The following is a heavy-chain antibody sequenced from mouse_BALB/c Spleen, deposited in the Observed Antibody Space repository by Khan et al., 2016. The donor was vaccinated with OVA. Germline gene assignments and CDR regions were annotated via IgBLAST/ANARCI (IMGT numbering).Heavy chain of an antibody. CDR3: TTGWGYAMDY. CDR1: GFNIRHYY. Sequence: VQLKESGADLVRSGASVKLSCIASGFNIRHYYLHWVKQRPEQGLEWIGWIYPDNGDTEYDPKFQGKATMTADTSSNTAYLQLSSLTSEDTAVYYCTTGWGYAMDYWGQGTSVTVSS. V-gene: IGHV14-4*02. CDR2: IYPDNGDT. J-gene: IGHJ4*01. D-gene: IGHD4-1*01.